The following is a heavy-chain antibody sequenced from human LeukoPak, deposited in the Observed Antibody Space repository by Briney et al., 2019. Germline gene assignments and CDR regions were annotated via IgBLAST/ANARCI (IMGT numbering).Heavy chain of an antibody. CDR2: ISSSSSYI. CDR1: GFTFSSYE. D-gene: IGHD3-10*01. Sequence: GGSLRLSCAASGFTFSSYEMNWVRQAPGKGLEWVSSISSSSSYIYYADSVKSRFTISRDNTKNSMYLQMNSLRAEQTAVYYRARGAFGPADAFDIWGQGKMVTVSS. J-gene: IGHJ3*02. V-gene: IGHV3-21*01. CDR3: ARGAFGPADAFDI.